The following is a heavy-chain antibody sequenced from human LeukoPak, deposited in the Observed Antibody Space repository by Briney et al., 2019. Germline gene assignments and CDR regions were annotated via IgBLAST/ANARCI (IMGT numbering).Heavy chain of an antibody. V-gene: IGHV4-39*01. J-gene: IGHJ4*02. Sequence: SETLSLTCTVSGGSISSSNYYWDWIRQPPGKGLEWIGCIYYSGTTYYNPSLKSRLTISVDTSKNQFSLRLSSATAADTAVYYCARHNTSSPPDYWGQGTLVTVSS. CDR2: IYYSGTT. D-gene: IGHD6-6*01. CDR3: ARHNTSSPPDY. CDR1: GGSISSSNYY.